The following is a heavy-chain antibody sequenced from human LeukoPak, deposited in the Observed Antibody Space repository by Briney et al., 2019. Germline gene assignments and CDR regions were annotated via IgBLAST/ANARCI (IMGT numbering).Heavy chain of an antibody. Sequence: GGSLRLSCRASGFTFGDYGMSWFRQAPGKGQEWVGFIRSEAHDTTPQYGASVQGRFPISKDDSRRIAFLQMSSLKTEDTAVYYCSRAAGYDFILEYWGQGTLVTVSS. D-gene: IGHD5-12*01. CDR1: GFTFGDYG. V-gene: IGHV3-49*03. J-gene: IGHJ4*02. CDR2: IRSEAHDTTP. CDR3: SRAAGYDFILEY.